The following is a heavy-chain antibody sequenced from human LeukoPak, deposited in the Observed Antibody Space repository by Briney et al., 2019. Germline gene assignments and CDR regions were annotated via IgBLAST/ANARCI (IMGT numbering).Heavy chain of an antibody. CDR2: ISAYNGNT. CDR1: GYTFTSYG. D-gene: IGHD3-16*01. CDR3: ARVNARVLYGALDY. V-gene: IGHV1-18*01. J-gene: IGHJ4*02. Sequence: ASVKVSCKASGYTFTSYGISWVRQAPGQGLEWMGWISAYNGNTNYAQKLQGRVTMTTDTSTSTAYMELRSLRSDDTAVYYCARVNARVLYGALDYWGQGTLVTVSS.